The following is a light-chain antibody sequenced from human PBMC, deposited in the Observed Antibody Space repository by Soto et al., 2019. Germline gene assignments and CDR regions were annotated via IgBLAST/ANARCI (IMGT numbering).Light chain of an antibody. CDR3: SSYTSSSTLFYV. J-gene: IGLJ1*01. CDR2: DVC. CDR1: SSDVGGYNY. V-gene: IGLV2-14*01. Sequence: QSVLTQPASVSGSPGQSITISCTGTSSDVGGYNYVSWYQQHPGKAPKLMIYDVCNRPSGVSNRFSGSKSGNTASLTISGLQAEDEADYYCSSYTSSSTLFYVFGTGTKLTVL.